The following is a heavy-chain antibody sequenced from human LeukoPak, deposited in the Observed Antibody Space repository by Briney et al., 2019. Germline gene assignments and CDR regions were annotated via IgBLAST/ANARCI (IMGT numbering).Heavy chain of an antibody. CDR3: ARVTASGRAGYHYTYYYYGMDV. Sequence: SETLSLTCAVPDGAFSDYYWSWLRQPPGKGLEWLEEIHRSGSAKYNPSLKSRVTISVDTSKNQFSLKLSSVTAADTAVYYCARVTASGRAGYHYTYYYYGMDVWGKGTTVTVSS. J-gene: IGHJ6*04. V-gene: IGHV4-34*01. CDR1: DGAFSDYY. CDR2: IHRSGSA. D-gene: IGHD5-12*01.